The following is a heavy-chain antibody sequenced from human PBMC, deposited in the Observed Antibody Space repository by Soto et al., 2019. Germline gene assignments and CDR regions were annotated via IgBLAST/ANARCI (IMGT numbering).Heavy chain of an antibody. CDR3: AKATATSGGAFEI. CDR2: IWYDGSNK. V-gene: IGHV3-33*06. D-gene: IGHD1-1*01. Sequence: PGGSLRLSCAASGFTFSSYGMHWVRQAPGKGLEWVAVIWYDGSNKYYADSVKGRFTISRDNSKNTVYLQMNSLTAGDTAFYYCAKATATSGGAFEIYGQGTMLT. CDR1: GFTFSSYG. J-gene: IGHJ3*02.